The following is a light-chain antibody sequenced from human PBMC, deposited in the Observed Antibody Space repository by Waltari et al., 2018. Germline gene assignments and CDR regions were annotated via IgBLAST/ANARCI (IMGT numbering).Light chain of an antibody. J-gene: IGLJ2*01. V-gene: IGLV3-19*01. CDR3: NSRDSSGNHPHVV. Sequence: SSELTQDPAVSVALGQTVRITCQGDSLRSYYASWYQQKPGQAPVLVIYGKNNRPSGIPDRFSGSSSGNTASLTITGAQAEDEADYYGNSRDSSGNHPHVVFGGGTKLTVL. CDR2: GKN. CDR1: SLRSYY.